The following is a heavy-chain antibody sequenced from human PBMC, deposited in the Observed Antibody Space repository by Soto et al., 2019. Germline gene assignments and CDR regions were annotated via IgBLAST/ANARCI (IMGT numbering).Heavy chain of an antibody. V-gene: IGHV3-23*01. D-gene: IGHD2-21*02. CDR3: TTWLTAHFDY. CDR2: SSDRRTGNT. Sequence: GGSLSLSCAASGFTFSSYTLNWVRRAPGKGLEWVATSSDRRTGNTHYSDSVRGRFTLSRDYSRNILFLQMDSLRADDTALYYCTTWLTAHFDYWGRGTQVTVSS. CDR1: GFTFSSYT. J-gene: IGHJ4*02.